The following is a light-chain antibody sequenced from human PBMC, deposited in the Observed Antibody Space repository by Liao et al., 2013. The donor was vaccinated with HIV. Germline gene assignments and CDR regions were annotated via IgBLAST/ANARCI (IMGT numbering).Light chain of an antibody. CDR1: KLGHKY. CDR2: EDD. V-gene: IGLV3-1*01. Sequence: SYELTQPPSVSVSPGQTASITCSGDKLGHKYTFWYQQKPGQSPVLVIYEDDKRPSGIPERFSGSNSGNTATLTISGTQPTDEADYYCQAWDRNTAIFGGGTKLTVL. CDR3: QAWDRNTAI. J-gene: IGLJ2*01.